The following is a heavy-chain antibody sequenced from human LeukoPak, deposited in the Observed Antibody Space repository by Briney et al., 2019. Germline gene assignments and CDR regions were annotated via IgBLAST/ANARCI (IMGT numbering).Heavy chain of an antibody. J-gene: IGHJ4*02. D-gene: IGHD3-22*01. Sequence: SETLSLTCTVSGGSIRSYYWSLIRQPPRKGLEWIGDIYYSGSTDYNPSLKSRVTISVDTSMNPFSLQLSSVTAADTAVYYSAKVHSSSQGDRCDFWGPGALVTVSS. CDR2: IYYSGST. CDR1: GGSIRSYY. CDR3: AKVHSSSQGDRCDF. V-gene: IGHV4-59*12.